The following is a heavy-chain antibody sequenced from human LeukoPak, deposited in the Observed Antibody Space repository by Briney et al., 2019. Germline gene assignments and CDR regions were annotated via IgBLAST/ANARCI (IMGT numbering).Heavy chain of an antibody. V-gene: IGHV1-58*01. D-gene: IGHD4-11*01. CDR3: AASPHDYSYPSNYYFDY. J-gene: IGHJ4*02. CDR1: GFTFTSSA. CDR2: IVVGSGNT. Sequence: GTSVKVSCKASGFTFTSSAVQWVRQARGQRLEWIGWIVVGSGNTNYAQKFQERVTITRDMSTSTAYMELSSLRSEDTAVHYCAASPHDYSYPSNYYFDYWGQGTLVTVSS.